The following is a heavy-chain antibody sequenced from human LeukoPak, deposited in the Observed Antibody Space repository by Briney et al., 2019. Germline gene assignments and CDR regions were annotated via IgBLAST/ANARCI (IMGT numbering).Heavy chain of an antibody. CDR1: GYTFTSYG. Sequence: GASVKVSCKASGYTFTSYGISWVRQAPGQGLEWMGIINPSGGSTSYAQKFQGRVTMTRDMSTSTVYMELSSLRSEDTAVYYCARDRIVVVPAAIGGSDHWGQGTLVTVSS. V-gene: IGHV1-46*01. D-gene: IGHD2-2*01. J-gene: IGHJ5*02. CDR3: ARDRIVVVPAAIGGSDH. CDR2: INPSGGST.